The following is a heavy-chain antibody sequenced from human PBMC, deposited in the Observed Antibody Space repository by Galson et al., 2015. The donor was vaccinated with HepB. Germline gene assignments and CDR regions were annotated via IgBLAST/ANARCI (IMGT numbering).Heavy chain of an antibody. CDR2: ISYDGSNK. CDR1: GFSFSNCG. CDR3: ANSKHCLDASIGDY. V-gene: IGHV3-30*18. Sequence: SLRLSCAPSGFSFSNCGMHWVRQAPGKGLEWVAVISYDGSNKYYADYVKGRFTISRDNSKNTMYLQMNSLRAEDTAVYYCANSKHCLDASIGDYWGQGTLVTVSS. D-gene: IGHD1-1*01. J-gene: IGHJ4*02.